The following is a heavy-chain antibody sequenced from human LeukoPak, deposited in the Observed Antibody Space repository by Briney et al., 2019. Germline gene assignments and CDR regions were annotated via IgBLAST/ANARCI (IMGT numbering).Heavy chain of an antibody. V-gene: IGHV3-74*01. J-gene: IGHJ4*02. Sequence: SGGSLRLSCAASGFTFSTYWMHWVRQAPGKGLVWVSRIDSDGSSLSYADSVKGRFTMSRDNAKNTLYLQMNSLRAEDTAVYYCARGAGSFDYWGQGTLVTVSS. CDR1: GFTFSTYW. CDR3: ARGAGSFDY. CDR2: IDSDGSSL.